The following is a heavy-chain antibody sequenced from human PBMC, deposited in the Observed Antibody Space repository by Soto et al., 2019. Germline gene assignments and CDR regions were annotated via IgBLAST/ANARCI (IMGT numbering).Heavy chain of an antibody. J-gene: IGHJ6*02. V-gene: IGHV1-2*04. CDR3: ARDFSLVVPAAMPSTYYYYGMDV. CDR2: INPNSGGT. CDR1: GYTFTGYY. Sequence: QVQLVQSGAEVKKPGGSVKVSCKASGYTFTGYYMHWVRQAPGQGLEWMGWINPNSGGTNYAQKFQGWVTMTRDTSISTAYMELSRLRSDDTAVYYCARDFSLVVPAAMPSTYYYYGMDVWGQGTTVTVSS. D-gene: IGHD2-2*01.